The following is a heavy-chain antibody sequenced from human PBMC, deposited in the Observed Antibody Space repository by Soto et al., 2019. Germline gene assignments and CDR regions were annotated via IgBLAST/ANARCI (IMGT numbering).Heavy chain of an antibody. CDR1: GYTFTSYA. Sequence: ASGKVSCKASGYTFTSYAMHWVRQAPGQRLEWMGWINAGNGNTKYSQKFQGRVTITRDTSASTAYMELSSLRSEDTAVYYCARDTEDYDSSGYYPNWFDPWGQGTLVTVS. CDR2: INAGNGNT. J-gene: IGHJ5*02. V-gene: IGHV1-3*01. CDR3: ARDTEDYDSSGYYPNWFDP. D-gene: IGHD3-22*01.